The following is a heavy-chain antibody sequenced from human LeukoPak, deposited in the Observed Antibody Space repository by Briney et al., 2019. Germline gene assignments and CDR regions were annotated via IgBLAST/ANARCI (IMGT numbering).Heavy chain of an antibody. V-gene: IGHV1-2*02. CDR2: INPNSGGT. CDR3: ARGGGTWTTFDY. J-gene: IGHJ4*02. CDR1: GYTFTGYY. D-gene: IGHD1-1*01. Sequence: ASVKVSCKASGYTFTGYYMHWVRQAPGQGLEWMGWINPNSGGTNYAQKFQGRVTMTRDTSISTAYMELSSLRSEDTAVYYCARGGGTWTTFDYWGQGTLVTVSS.